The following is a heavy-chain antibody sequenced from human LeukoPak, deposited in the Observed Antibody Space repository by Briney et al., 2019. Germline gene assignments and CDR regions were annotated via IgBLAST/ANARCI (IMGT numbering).Heavy chain of an antibody. V-gene: IGHV3-23*01. CDR2: VSPPGGGT. CDR1: GFTFSNHG. CDR3: AKAWATDYYGSSGYFDY. D-gene: IGHD3-22*01. Sequence: PGGTLRLSCAASGFTFSNHGMNWVRQAPGKGLEWLSGVSPPGGGTYYADSVKGRFTISRDDSKNTLYLQMNSLRAEDTAVYYCAKAWATDYYGSSGYFDYWGQGTLVTVSS. J-gene: IGHJ4*02.